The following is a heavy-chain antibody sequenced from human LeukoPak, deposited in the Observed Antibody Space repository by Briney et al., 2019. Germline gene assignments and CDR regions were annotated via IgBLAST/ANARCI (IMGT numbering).Heavy chain of an antibody. V-gene: IGHV3-74*01. CDR1: GFTFSGYW. J-gene: IGHJ5*02. Sequence: GGSLRLSCAASGFTFSGYWMHWVRQAPGKGLVWVSRINSDGSSTSYADSVKGRFTISRDNAKNTLYLQMNSLRAEDTAVYYCARDRKVVPAAIRAENWFDPWGQGTLVTVSS. CDR3: ARDRKVVPAAIRAENWFDP. D-gene: IGHD2-2*02. CDR2: INSDGSST.